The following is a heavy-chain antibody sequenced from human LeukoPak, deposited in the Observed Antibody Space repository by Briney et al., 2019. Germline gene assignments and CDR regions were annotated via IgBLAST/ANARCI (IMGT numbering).Heavy chain of an antibody. V-gene: IGHV1-2*02. D-gene: IGHD6-6*01. CDR2: INPNSGGT. J-gene: IGHJ4*02. CDR3: ARDQFIAARPFDY. CDR1: GYTFTGYY. Sequence: GASVKVSCKASGYTFTGYYMHWVRQAPGQGLERMGWINPNSGGTNYAQKFQGRVTMTRDTSISTAYMELSRLRSDDTAVYYCARDQFIAARPFDYWGQGTLVTVSS.